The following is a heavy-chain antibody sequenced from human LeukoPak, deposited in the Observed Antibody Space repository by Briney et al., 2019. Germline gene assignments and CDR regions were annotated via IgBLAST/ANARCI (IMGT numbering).Heavy chain of an antibody. V-gene: IGHV3-21*01. Sequence: GGSLRLSCAASGFTFSSYSMNWVRQAPGKGLEWVSSISSSSSYIYYADSVKGRFTISRDNAKKPLFLQMNSLRVEDTAVYYCARGRNLAVWGQGTTVTVSS. CDR3: ARGRNLAV. CDR1: GFTFSSYS. CDR2: ISSSSSYI. J-gene: IGHJ6*02.